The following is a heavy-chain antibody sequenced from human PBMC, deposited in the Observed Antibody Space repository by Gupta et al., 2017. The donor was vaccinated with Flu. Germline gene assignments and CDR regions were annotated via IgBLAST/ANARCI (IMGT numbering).Heavy chain of an antibody. CDR2: ITSGGTST. CDR1: GFTFSSYA. J-gene: IGHJ4*02. V-gene: IGHV3-23*01. Sequence: VQVLESGGGLVQPGGSLRLSCAASGFTFSSYAMHWVRQAPGKGLEWVSSITSGGTSTYYADSLKGRFTISRDNSKNTLDLQMNSLRVEDTAIYYCAKAPREGCSCRRCYEFDCWGQGTLVTVSS. CDR3: AKAPREGCSCRRCYEFDC. D-gene: IGHD2-15*01.